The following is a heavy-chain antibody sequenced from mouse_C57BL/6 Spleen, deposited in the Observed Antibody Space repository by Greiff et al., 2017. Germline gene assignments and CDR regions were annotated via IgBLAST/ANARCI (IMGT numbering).Heavy chain of an antibody. CDR2: ITPSTGGT. CDR1: GYSFTGYY. V-gene: IGHV1-42*01. J-gene: IGHJ2*01. D-gene: IGHD1-1*01. CDR3: AKLGSSKVYYVDY. Sequence: VQLKESGPELVKPGASVKISCKASGYSFTGYYMNWVKQSPEKSLEWIGEITPSTGGTTYNQKFKAKATLTVDKSSSKAYMQLKSLTSEDSPVYYCAKLGSSKVYYVDYWGQGTTLTVSS.